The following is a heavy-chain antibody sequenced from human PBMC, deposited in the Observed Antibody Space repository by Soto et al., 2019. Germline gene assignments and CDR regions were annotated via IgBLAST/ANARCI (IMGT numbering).Heavy chain of an antibody. V-gene: IGHV4-4*02. Sequence: QVQLQESGPGLVKPSRTLSLTCAVSSGSISSSNWWSWVRQPPGKGLEWIGEIYHSGSTNYNPSLTSRVTISVDKSKNQCSLKLSSVTASDTAVYYCARRAARARGAFDIWGQGTMVTVSS. CDR2: IYHSGST. CDR3: ARRAARARGAFDI. J-gene: IGHJ3*02. CDR1: SGSISSSNW. D-gene: IGHD6-6*01.